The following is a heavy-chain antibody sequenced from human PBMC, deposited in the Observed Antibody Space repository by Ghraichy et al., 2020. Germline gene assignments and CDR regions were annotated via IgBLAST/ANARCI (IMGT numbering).Heavy chain of an antibody. CDR2: ISWDGGST. V-gene: IGHV3-43*01. CDR3: AKDGGSWVDYYYYYYGMDV. Sequence: GGSLRLSCAASGFTLDDYTMHWVRQAPGKGLEWVSLISWDGGSTYYADSVKGRFTISRDNSKNSLYLQMNSLRTEDTALYYCAKDGGSWVDYYYYYYGMDVWGQGTTVTVSS. D-gene: IGHD2-15*01. CDR1: GFTLDDYT. J-gene: IGHJ6*02.